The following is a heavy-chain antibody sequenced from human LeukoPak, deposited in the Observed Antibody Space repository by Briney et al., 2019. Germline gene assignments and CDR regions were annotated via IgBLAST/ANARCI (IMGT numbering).Heavy chain of an antibody. Sequence: AGSLRLSCAASGFTFDDYAMHWVRQAPGKGLEWVSLISGDGGSTYYADSVKGRFTISRDNSKNSLYLQMNSLRTEDTALYYCAKVGYYYDSSGPSEDAFDIWGQGTMVTVSS. CDR2: ISGDGGST. CDR3: AKVGYYYDSSGPSEDAFDI. D-gene: IGHD3-22*01. CDR1: GFTFDDYA. V-gene: IGHV3-43*02. J-gene: IGHJ3*02.